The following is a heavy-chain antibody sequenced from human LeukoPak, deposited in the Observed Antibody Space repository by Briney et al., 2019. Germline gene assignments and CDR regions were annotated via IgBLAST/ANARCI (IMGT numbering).Heavy chain of an antibody. V-gene: IGHV3-23*01. CDR1: GFPFNIFA. Sequence: GGSLRLSCTASGFPFNIFAMSWVRQAPGKGLEWVSTLNDASNIIYYADSVKGRFTISRDNSRNTVYLQMNSLRADDTALYYCGKDQGFYPRWSFKFWAKGTLVPSPQ. CDR3: GKDQGFYPRWSFKF. J-gene: IGHJ4*02. CDR2: LNDASNII. D-gene: IGHD4-23*01.